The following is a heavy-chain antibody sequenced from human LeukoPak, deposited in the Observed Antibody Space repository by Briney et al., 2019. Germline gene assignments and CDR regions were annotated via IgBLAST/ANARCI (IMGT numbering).Heavy chain of an antibody. V-gene: IGHV3-21*01. D-gene: IGHD3-10*01. Sequence: GGSLRLSCAASGFTFSSYSMNWVRQAPGKGLEWVSSISSSSSYIYYADSVKGRFTISRDNAKNSLYLQMNSLRAEDTAVYYCARVRSFYYYGSGSYSNWFDPWGQGTLVTVSS. CDR2: ISSSSSYI. J-gene: IGHJ5*02. CDR3: ARVRSFYYYGSGSYSNWFDP. CDR1: GFTFSSYS.